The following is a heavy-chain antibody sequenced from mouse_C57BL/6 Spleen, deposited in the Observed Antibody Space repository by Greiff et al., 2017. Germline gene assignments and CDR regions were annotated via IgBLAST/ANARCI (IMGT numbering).Heavy chain of an antibody. CDR1: GYTFTSYW. CDR2: IDPSDSYT. J-gene: IGHJ3*01. D-gene: IGHD2-4*01. Sequence: VQLQQPGAELVMPGASVKLSCKASGYTFTSYWMHWVKQRPGQGLEWIGEIDPSDSYTNYNQKFKGKSTLTVDKSSSTAYMQLSSLTSEDSAVYYCAGSGPGPYDYDRGFAYWGQGTLVTVSA. CDR3: AGSGPGPYDYDRGFAY. V-gene: IGHV1-69*01.